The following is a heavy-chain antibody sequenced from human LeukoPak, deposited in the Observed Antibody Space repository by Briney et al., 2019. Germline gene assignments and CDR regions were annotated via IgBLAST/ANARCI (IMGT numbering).Heavy chain of an antibody. CDR3: ARPYYYDSRIDP. D-gene: IGHD3-22*01. CDR1: GGSISSGDYY. Sequence: SQTLSLTCTVSGGSISSGDYYWGWIRQPPGKGLEWIAYMYYSGSTYYNPSLKSRVTMSADTSKNQLSLKLSSVTAADTAVYYCARPYYYDSRIDPWGQGILVTVSS. V-gene: IGHV4-30-4*01. CDR2: MYYSGST. J-gene: IGHJ5*02.